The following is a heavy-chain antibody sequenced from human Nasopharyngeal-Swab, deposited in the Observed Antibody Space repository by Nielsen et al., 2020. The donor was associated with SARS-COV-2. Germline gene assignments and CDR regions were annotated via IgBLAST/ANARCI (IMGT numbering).Heavy chain of an antibody. CDR3: ARASKFFLGYCSGGSCYKNWFDP. D-gene: IGHD2-15*01. Sequence: VRQAPGKGLEWVAAIWYDGSNKYYADSVKGRFTISRDNSKNTLYLQMNSLRAEDTAVYYCARASKFFLGYCSGGSCYKNWFDPWGQGTLVTVSS. J-gene: IGHJ5*02. V-gene: IGHV3-33*01. CDR2: IWYDGSNK.